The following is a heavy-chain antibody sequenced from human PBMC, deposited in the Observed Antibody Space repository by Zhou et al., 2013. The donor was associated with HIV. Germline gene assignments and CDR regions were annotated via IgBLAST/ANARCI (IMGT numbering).Heavy chain of an antibody. CDR2: LYTIGSADYT. V-gene: IGHV4-4*09. CDR3: ARGRPYTSGTTLDKPNWFGS. D-gene: IGHD2-2*02. CDR1: GGSLSGYY. J-gene: IGHJ5*01. Sequence: QVQLQESGPGLVKPSETLSLTCAVSGGSLSGYYWSWIRQPPGKGLEWIGYLYTIGSADYTDYNPSLKSRVTMSVDTSKNQFYLKLTSVTAADTALYYCARGRPYTSGTTLDKPNWFGSWGPGTLVTVSA.